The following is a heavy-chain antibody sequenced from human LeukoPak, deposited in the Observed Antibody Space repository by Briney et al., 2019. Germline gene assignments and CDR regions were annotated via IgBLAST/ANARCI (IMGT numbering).Heavy chain of an antibody. CDR3: AREKITMIVVARDAFDI. CDR1: GFAFSSYW. J-gene: IGHJ3*02. D-gene: IGHD3-22*01. V-gene: IGHV3-7*01. CDR2: IKQDGSEK. Sequence: GGSLRLSCAASGFAFSSYWMSWVRQAPGKGLEWVANIKQDGSEKYYVDSVKGRFTISRDNAKNSLYLQMNSLRAEDTAVYYCAREKITMIVVARDAFDIWGQGTMVTVSS.